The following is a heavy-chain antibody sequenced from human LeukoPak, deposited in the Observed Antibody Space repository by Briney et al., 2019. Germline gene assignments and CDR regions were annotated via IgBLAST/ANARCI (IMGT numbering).Heavy chain of an antibody. J-gene: IGHJ5*02. CDR1: GYTFTSYG. Sequence: ALVKVSCKASGYTFTSYGISWVRQAPGQGLEWMGWISAYNGNTNYAQKFQGRVTMTRDTSTSTVYMELSSLRSEDTAVYYCARDLAPSSSSEEYNWFDPWGQGTLVTVSS. D-gene: IGHD6-6*01. V-gene: IGHV1-18*01. CDR3: ARDLAPSSSSEEYNWFDP. CDR2: ISAYNGNT.